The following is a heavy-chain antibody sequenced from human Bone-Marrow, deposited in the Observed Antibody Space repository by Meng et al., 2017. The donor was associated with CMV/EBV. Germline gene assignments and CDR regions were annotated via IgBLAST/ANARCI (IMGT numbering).Heavy chain of an antibody. Sequence: GSLRLSCAASGFTFKIYTMNWVRQAPGKGLEWIGYIYYSGSTNYNPSLKSRVTISVDTSKNQFSLKLSSVTAADTAVYYCARLSKYSSSFAYWGQGNLVNVSS. D-gene: IGHD6-6*01. CDR3: ARLSKYSSSFAY. CDR2: IYYSGST. CDR1: GFTFKIYT. V-gene: IGHV4-59*01. J-gene: IGHJ4*02.